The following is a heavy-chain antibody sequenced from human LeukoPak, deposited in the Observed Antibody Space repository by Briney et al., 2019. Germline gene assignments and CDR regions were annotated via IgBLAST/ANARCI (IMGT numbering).Heavy chain of an antibody. Sequence: TPSETLSLTCTVSGGSISSSSYYWGWIRQPPGKGLEWIGTIYYSGSTCYNPSLKSRVTISVDTSKNQFSLKLSSVTAADTAVYYCVGSDSSGPYYFDYWGQGTLVTVSS. J-gene: IGHJ4*02. CDR3: VGSDSSGPYYFDY. V-gene: IGHV4-39*01. CDR2: IYYSGST. D-gene: IGHD3-22*01. CDR1: GGSISSSSYY.